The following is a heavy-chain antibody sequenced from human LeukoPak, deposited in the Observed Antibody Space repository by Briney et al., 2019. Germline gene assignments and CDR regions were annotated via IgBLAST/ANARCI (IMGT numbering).Heavy chain of an antibody. CDR2: ISYDGSNK. CDR1: GFTFSSYA. D-gene: IGHD3-22*01. V-gene: IGHV3-30*04. J-gene: IGHJ4*02. CDR3: ARAVITMIPEGGYFDY. Sequence: PGGSLRLSCAASGFTFSSYAMHWVRQAPGKGLEWVAVISYDGSNKYYADSVKGRFTISRDNSKNTLYLQMNSLRAEDTAVYYCARAVITMIPEGGYFDYWGQGTLVTVSS.